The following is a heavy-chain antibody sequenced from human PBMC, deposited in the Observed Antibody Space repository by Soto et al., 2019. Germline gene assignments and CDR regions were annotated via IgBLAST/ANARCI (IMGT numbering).Heavy chain of an antibody. CDR2: IYYSGST. D-gene: IGHD3-22*01. CDR3: ARDVVYYYDSSGYESSWYFDY. Sequence: SETLSLTCTVSGGSISSYYWSWIRQPPGKGLEWIGYIYYSGSTNYNPSLKSRVTISVDTSKNQFPLKLSSVTAADTAVYYCARDVVYYYDSSGYESSWYFDYWGQGTLVTVSS. V-gene: IGHV4-59*01. J-gene: IGHJ4*02. CDR1: GGSISSYY.